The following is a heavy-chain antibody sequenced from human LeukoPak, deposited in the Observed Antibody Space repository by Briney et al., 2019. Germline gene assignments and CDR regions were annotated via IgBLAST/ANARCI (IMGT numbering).Heavy chain of an antibody. CDR1: GFTFSSYY. D-gene: IGHD3-9*01. J-gene: IGHJ4*02. Sequence: GGSLRLSCAASGFTFSSYYMSWVRQAPGKGLEWVGRIKSKTDGGTTDYAAPVKGRFTISRDDSKNTLYLQMNSLKTEDTAVYYCTAQPSYFDWLNWGQGTLVTVSS. CDR2: IKSKTDGGTT. CDR3: TAQPSYFDWLN. V-gene: IGHV3-15*01.